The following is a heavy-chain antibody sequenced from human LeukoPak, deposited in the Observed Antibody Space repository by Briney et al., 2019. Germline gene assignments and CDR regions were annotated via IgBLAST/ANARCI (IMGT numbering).Heavy chain of an antibody. CDR1: GFTFSAYS. J-gene: IGHJ4*02. D-gene: IGHD3-22*01. CDR2: ISSGSSTK. Sequence: PGGSLRLSCAASGFTFSAYSMTWVRQAPGKGLEWVSFISSGSSTKYYADSVKGRFTISRDNAKNSLYLQMNSLRDEDTAVYYCTRRDSSDYPFDYWGQGTLVTVSS. V-gene: IGHV3-48*02. CDR3: TRRDSSDYPFDY.